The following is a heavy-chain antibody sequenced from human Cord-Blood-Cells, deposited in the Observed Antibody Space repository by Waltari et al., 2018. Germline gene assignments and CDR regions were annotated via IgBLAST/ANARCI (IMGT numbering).Heavy chain of an antibody. V-gene: IGHV1-46*03. Sequence: QVQLVQSGAEVKKPGASVKVSCKASGYTFTSYYMHVVRKAPGQGLEWMGIINPSGGSTSYAQKFQGRVTMTRDTSTSTVYMELSSLRSEDTAVYYCARDPGIAAAGYYFDYWGQGTLVTVSS. CDR3: ARDPGIAAAGYYFDY. J-gene: IGHJ4*02. CDR1: GYTFTSYY. D-gene: IGHD6-13*01. CDR2: INPSGGST.